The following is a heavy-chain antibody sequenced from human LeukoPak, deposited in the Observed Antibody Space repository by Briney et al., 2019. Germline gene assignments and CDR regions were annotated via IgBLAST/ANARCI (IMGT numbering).Heavy chain of an antibody. D-gene: IGHD1-26*01. CDR3: ARDIRLYSGSSRIAFDI. CDR2: IYTSGST. CDR1: GGSISSGSYY. J-gene: IGHJ3*02. Sequence: SQTQSLTCTVSGGSISSGSYYWSWIRQPAGKGLEWIGRIYTSGSTNYNPSLKSRVTISVDTSKNQFSLKLSSVTAADTAVYYCARDIRLYSGSSRIAFDIWGQGTMVTVSS. V-gene: IGHV4-61*02.